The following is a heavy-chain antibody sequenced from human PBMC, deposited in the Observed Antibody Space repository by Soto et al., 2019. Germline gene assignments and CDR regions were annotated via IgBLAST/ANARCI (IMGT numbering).Heavy chain of an antibody. V-gene: IGHV5-51*01. CDR2: IYPGDSDT. J-gene: IGHJ3*02. Sequence: EVPLVQSGAEVKKPGESLKISCKGSGYSFTSYWIGWVRQMPGKGLEWMGIIYPGDSDTRYSPTFQGQVTISADKSTSNGYLQWSSLKASDTARCYCARFPYYYGSGSYQADAFDIWGQGTMVTVSS. CDR1: GYSFTSYW. D-gene: IGHD3-10*01. CDR3: ARFPYYYGSGSYQADAFDI.